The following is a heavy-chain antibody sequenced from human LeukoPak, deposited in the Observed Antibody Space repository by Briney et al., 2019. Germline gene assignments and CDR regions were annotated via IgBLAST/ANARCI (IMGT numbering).Heavy chain of an antibody. D-gene: IGHD5-18*01. J-gene: IGHJ4*02. V-gene: IGHV3-33*01. CDR1: GFTFSSYG. Sequence: PGRSLRLSCAASGFTFSSYGMHWVRQAPGKRLEWVAVIWYDGSNKYYADSVKGRFTISRDNSKNTLYLQMNSLRAEDTAVYYCARDGYSYAYFDYWGQGTLVTVSS. CDR3: ARDGYSYAYFDY. CDR2: IWYDGSNK.